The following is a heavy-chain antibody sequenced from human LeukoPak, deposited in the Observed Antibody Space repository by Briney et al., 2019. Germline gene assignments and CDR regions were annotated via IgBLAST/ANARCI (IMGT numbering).Heavy chain of an antibody. D-gene: IGHD2-15*01. CDR1: GFSLSTSGMC. J-gene: IGHJ5*02. CDR3: ARVDVAAKFDP. V-gene: IGHV2-70*11. CDR2: IDWDDDK. Sequence: SGPALVKPTQTLTLTCTFSGFSLSTSGMCVSWIRQPPGKALEWLARIDWDDDKYYSTSLKTRLNISKDTSKNQVVLTMTNMDPVDTATYYCARVDVAAKFDPWGQGTLVTVSS.